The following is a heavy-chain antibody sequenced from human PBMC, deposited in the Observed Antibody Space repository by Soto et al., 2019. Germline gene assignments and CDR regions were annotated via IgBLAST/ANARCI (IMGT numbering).Heavy chain of an antibody. Sequence: ASVKVSCKASGYTFTSYGISWVRQAPGQGLEWMGWISAYNGNTNYAQKLQGRVTMTTDTSTSTAYMELRSLRPDDTAVYYCASGATVVTRRYYYYYGMDVWGQGTTVTVSS. V-gene: IGHV1-18*01. CDR3: ASGATVVTRRYYYYYGMDV. D-gene: IGHD4-17*01. CDR2: ISAYNGNT. CDR1: GYTFTSYG. J-gene: IGHJ6*02.